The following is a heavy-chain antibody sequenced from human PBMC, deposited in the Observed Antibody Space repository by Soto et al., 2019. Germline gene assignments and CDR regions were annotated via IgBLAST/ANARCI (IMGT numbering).Heavy chain of an antibody. CDR3: ARVIGDGFLSYYFFDY. V-gene: IGHV4-30-4*01. D-gene: IGHD3-10*01. CDR2: IYYSGST. Sequence: SETLSLTCTVSGGSISSGDYYWSWIRQPPGKGLEWIGYIYYSGSTYYNTSLKSRVNISVDTSKNQFSLKVNSVTAADTAVYYCARVIGDGFLSYYFFDYWGQGNLITV. J-gene: IGHJ4*02. CDR1: GGSISSGDYY.